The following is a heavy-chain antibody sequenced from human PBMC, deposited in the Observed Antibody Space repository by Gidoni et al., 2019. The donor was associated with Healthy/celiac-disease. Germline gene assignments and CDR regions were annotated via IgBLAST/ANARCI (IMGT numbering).Heavy chain of an antibody. CDR1: GGPFSSYA. CDR3: ACSGGSCYDVGY. J-gene: IGHJ4*02. V-gene: IGHV1-69*06. CDR2: IIPIFGTA. D-gene: IGHD2-15*01. Sequence: QVPLVQSGAEVKKPGSSVQVPCKASGGPFSSYAISWVRQAPGQGLEWMGGIIPIFGTANYEQKFQGRVTITADKSTSTAYMELSSLRSEDTAVYYCACSGGSCYDVGYWGQGTLVTVSS.